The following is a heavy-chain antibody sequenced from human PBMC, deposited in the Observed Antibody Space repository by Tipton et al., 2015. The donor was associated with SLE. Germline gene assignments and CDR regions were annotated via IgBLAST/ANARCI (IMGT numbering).Heavy chain of an antibody. CDR3: TRDRGGEYYFYGMDV. V-gene: IGHV4-34*01. CDR1: GGSFSVHY. J-gene: IGHJ6*02. CDR2: LYHSRST. Sequence: TLSLTCAVYGGSFSVHYWSWSWIRQPPGKGLEWIGELYHSRSTNYNPSLMSQVTVSVDTSKNQFSLKLNSVTAADTAVYYCTRDRGGEYYFYGMDVWGQGTTVTVSS. D-gene: IGHD7-27*01.